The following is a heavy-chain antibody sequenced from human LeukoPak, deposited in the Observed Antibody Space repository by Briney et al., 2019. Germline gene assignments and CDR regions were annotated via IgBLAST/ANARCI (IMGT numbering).Heavy chain of an antibody. CDR3: ARRDTGWNYCDY. D-gene: IGHD6-19*01. V-gene: IGHV4-59*08. Sequence: SETLSLTCTISGDSINGHYWSWIRQPPGKRQEWIGDIHYKGSTNYNLSLKSRVTISVDTSKNHLSLNLTSVLAADTAIYYCARRDTGWNYCDYWGQGILVTVS. CDR1: GDSINGHY. CDR2: IHYKGST. J-gene: IGHJ4*02.